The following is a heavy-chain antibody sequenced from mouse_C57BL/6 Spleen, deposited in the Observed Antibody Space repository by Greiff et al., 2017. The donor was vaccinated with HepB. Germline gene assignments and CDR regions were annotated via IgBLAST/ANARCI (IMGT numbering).Heavy chain of an antibody. D-gene: IGHD2-4*01. CDR1: GYTFTSYG. CDR2: IYPRSGNT. CDR3: ARGDYDYEYYFDY. J-gene: IGHJ2*01. Sequence: VQLVESGAELARPGASVKLSCKASGYTFTSYGISWVKQRTGQGLEWIGEIYPRSGNTYYNEKFKGKATLTADKSSSTAYMELRSLTSEDSAVYFCARGDYDYEYYFDYWGQGTTLTVSS. V-gene: IGHV1-81*01.